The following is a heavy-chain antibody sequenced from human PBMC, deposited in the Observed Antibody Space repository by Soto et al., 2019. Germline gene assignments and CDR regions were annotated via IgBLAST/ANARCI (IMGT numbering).Heavy chain of an antibody. Sequence: QVPLVQSGAEVKKPGSSVRVSCEASGGTSTIYTITWVRQAPGQGLAWMGRIVPFLDLTNYGRSFKDRVTITAEKSTDTVYMELSGLRFEDKAVYYCATEKFGAGRGGVYQWGQGTKVNVSS. CDR3: ATEKFGAGRGGVYQ. D-gene: IGHD2-8*01. J-gene: IGHJ4*02. CDR2: IVPFLDLT. CDR1: GGTSTIYT. V-gene: IGHV1-69*02.